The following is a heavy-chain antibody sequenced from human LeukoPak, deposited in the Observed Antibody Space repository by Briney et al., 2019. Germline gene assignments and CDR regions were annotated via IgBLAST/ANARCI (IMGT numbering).Heavy chain of an antibody. Sequence: PGGSLRLSCAASGFTFSSYAMSWVRQAPGKGLEWVSAISGSGGSTYYADSVKGRFTISRDNAKNSLYLQMNSLRAEDTALYYCAKGANILTGYYRSYFDYWGQGTLVTVSS. V-gene: IGHV3-23*01. CDR3: AKGANILTGYYRSYFDY. J-gene: IGHJ4*02. D-gene: IGHD3-9*01. CDR1: GFTFSSYA. CDR2: ISGSGGST.